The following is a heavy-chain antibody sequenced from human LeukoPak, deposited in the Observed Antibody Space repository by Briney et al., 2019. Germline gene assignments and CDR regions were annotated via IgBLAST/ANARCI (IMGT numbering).Heavy chain of an antibody. CDR3: ASGSTIPVFDY. CDR1: GFTFSSYA. Sequence: GRSLRLSCAASGFTFSSYAMSWVRQAPGKGLEWVSAISGSGGSTYYADSVKGRFTISRDNSKNTLYLQMNSLRAEDTAVYYCASGSTIPVFDYWGQGTLVTVSS. V-gene: IGHV3-23*01. D-gene: IGHD1-26*01. CDR2: ISGSGGST. J-gene: IGHJ4*02.